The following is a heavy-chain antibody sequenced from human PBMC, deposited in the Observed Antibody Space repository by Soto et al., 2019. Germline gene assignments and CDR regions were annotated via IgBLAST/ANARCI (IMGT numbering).Heavy chain of an antibody. J-gene: IGHJ6*03. V-gene: IGHV4-34*01. CDR3: ARGTYYYGSGSYWNYYYYMDV. CDR2: INHSGST. CDR1: GGSVSGYY. Sequence: SETLSLTCAVYGGSVSGYYWSWIRQPPGKGLEWIGEINHSGSTNYNPSLKSRVTISVDTSKNQFSLKLSSVTAADTAVYYCARGTYYYGSGSYWNYYYYMDVWGKGTTVTVSS. D-gene: IGHD3-10*01.